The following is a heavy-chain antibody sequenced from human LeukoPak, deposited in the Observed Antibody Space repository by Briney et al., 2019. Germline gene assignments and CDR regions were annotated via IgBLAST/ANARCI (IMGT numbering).Heavy chain of an antibody. D-gene: IGHD1-1*01. J-gene: IGHJ5*02. Sequence: ASVKVSRKVSGYTLTELSMHWVRQAPGKGLEWMGGFDPEDGETIYAQKFQGRVTMTEDTSTDTAYMELSSLRSEDTAVYYCATSLYNWNDWFDPWGQGTLVTVSS. CDR2: FDPEDGET. CDR3: ATSLYNWNDWFDP. V-gene: IGHV1-24*01. CDR1: GYTLTELS.